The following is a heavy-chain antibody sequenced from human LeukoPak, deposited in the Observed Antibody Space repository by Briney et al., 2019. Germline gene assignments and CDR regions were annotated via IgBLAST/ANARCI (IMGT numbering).Heavy chain of an antibody. J-gene: IGHJ6*02. CDR3: AISPSPVDV. CDR2: IKHDGSEK. V-gene: IGHV3-7*05. CDR1: GFSLSNYW. Sequence: GGSLRLSCAASGFSLSNYWMTWVRQAPGKGLEWVANIKHDGSEKYYVDSVKGRFTISRDNAKNSAYLQMNSLRAEDTAVYYCAISPSPVDVWGQGTTVTVSS.